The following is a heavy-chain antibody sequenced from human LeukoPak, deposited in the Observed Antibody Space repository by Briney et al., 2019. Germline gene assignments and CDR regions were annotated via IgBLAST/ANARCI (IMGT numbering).Heavy chain of an antibody. CDR3: ARDRRYFDWLSGLDY. Sequence: ASVKVTCKASGYTFTSYGISWVRQAPGQGLEWMGWINAGNGNTKYSQKFQGRVTITRDTSASTAYMELSSLRSEDTAVYYCARDRRYFDWLSGLDYWGQGTLVTVSS. V-gene: IGHV1-3*01. D-gene: IGHD3-9*01. J-gene: IGHJ4*02. CDR1: GYTFTSYG. CDR2: INAGNGNT.